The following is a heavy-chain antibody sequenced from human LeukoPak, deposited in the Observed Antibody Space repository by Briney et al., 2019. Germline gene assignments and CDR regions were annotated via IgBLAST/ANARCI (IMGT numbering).Heavy chain of an antibody. J-gene: IGHJ6*04. CDR3: ARDAGGCSSTGCYQRYYYYGMDV. Sequence: ASVKVSCKASGGTFSSYAISWVRQAPGQGLEWMGGIIPIFGTANYAQKFQGRVTITADKSTSTAYMELSSLRSEDTAVYYCARDAGGCSSTGCYQRYYYYGMDVWGKGTTVTVSS. CDR1: GGTFSSYA. V-gene: IGHV1-69*06. CDR2: IIPIFGTA. D-gene: IGHD2-2*01.